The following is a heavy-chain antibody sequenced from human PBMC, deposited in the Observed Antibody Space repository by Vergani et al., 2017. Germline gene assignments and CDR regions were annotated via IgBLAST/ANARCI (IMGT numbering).Heavy chain of an antibody. Sequence: EVQLVQSGAEVKKPGESLRISCKGSGYSFTSYWISWVRQMPGKGLEWMGRIDPSDSYTNYSPSFQGHVTISADKSISTAYLQWSSLKASDTAMYYCAAGRITVVRGVIKVYYGMDVWGQGTTVTVSS. V-gene: IGHV5-10-1*01. D-gene: IGHD3-10*01. CDR2: IDPSDSYT. CDR3: AAGRITVVRGVIKVYYGMDV. J-gene: IGHJ6*02. CDR1: GYSFTSYW.